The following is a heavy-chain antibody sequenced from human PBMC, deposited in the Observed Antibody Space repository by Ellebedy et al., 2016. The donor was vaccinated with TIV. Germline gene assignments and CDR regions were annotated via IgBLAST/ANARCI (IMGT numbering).Heavy chain of an antibody. Sequence: PGGSLRLSCAASGFAVSSNYMTCVRQAPGRGLEWVSLIYSDGNTNYEDSVRGRFTISRDSSKNTLDLQMNSLRAEDTAVYYCARAGEYCDVPQNCYAMDVWGQGTTVTVS. CDR2: IYSDGNT. J-gene: IGHJ6*02. CDR1: GFAVSSNY. V-gene: IGHV3-53*01. D-gene: IGHD2/OR15-2a*01. CDR3: ARAGEYCDVPQNCYAMDV.